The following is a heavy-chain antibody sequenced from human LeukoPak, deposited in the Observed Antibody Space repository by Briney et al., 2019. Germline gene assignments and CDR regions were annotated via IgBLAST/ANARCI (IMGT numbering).Heavy chain of an antibody. CDR2: IKRDGSDK. Sequence: GGSLRLSCAASAFTFSTFWMSWVRQAPGNGLEWVANIKRDGSDKYYVDSVKGRFTISRDNAKYSMYLEMNSLRGEDTAVYYCVRGGGSFDIWGQGTMVTVSS. D-gene: IGHD3-10*01. CDR3: VRGGGSFDI. CDR1: AFTFSTFW. J-gene: IGHJ3*02. V-gene: IGHV3-7*04.